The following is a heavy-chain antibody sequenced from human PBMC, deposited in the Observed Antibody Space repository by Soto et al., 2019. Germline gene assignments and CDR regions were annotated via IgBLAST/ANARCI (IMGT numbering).Heavy chain of an antibody. D-gene: IGHD3-22*01. Sequence: SETLSLTCTVSGGSISGDHWNWIRQPPGKGLEWIAYVSSSGSTKYNPSLKSRVTISIDTTKNQFSLRLSSVTAADTAVYYCASGFYDSRGYSEAFDIWVQGTKVTVSS. CDR3: ASGFYDSRGYSEAFDI. CDR2: VSSSGST. CDR1: GGSISGDH. J-gene: IGHJ3*02. V-gene: IGHV4-59*01.